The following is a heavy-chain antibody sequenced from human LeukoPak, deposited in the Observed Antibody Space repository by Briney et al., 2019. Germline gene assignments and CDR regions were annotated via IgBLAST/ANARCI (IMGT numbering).Heavy chain of an antibody. Sequence: GGSLRLSCAASGFTFSRFWMHWVRQAPGKGLVWVSRIICDGSSTNYADSVKGRFTISRDNAKNTLYLQMNSLRAEDTALYYCAREDVDITVATSGAFDIWGQGTMVTVSS. V-gene: IGHV3-74*01. J-gene: IGHJ3*02. CDR3: AREDVDITVATSGAFDI. CDR1: GFTFSRFW. D-gene: IGHD6-19*01. CDR2: IICDGSST.